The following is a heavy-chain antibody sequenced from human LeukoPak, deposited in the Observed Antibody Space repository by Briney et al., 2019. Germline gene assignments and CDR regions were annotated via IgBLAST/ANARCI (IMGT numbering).Heavy chain of an antibody. J-gene: IGHJ3*02. CDR2: ISGSGGST. CDR3: VRDLYYDSSGSSAFDI. CDR1: GFTVSSNY. V-gene: IGHV3-23*01. D-gene: IGHD3-22*01. Sequence: GGSLRLSCAASGFTVSSNYMSWVRQAPGKGLEWVSAISGSGGSTYYADSVKGRFTISRDNSKNTLYLQMNSLRAEDTAVYYCVRDLYYDSSGSSAFDIWGQGTMVTVSS.